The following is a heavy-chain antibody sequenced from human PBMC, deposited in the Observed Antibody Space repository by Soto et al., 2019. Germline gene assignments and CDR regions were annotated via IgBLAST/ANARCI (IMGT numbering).Heavy chain of an antibody. CDR3: AREREVLRYFDWLSLGWFDP. CDR1: GGSISSGDYY. J-gene: IGHJ5*02. D-gene: IGHD3-9*01. CDR2: IYYSGST. V-gene: IGHV4-30-4*01. Sequence: SETLSLTCTVSGGSISSGDYYWSWIRQPPGKGLEWIGYIYYSGSTYYNPSLKSRVTISVDTSKNQFSLKLSSVTAADTAVYYCAREREVLRYFDWLSLGWFDPWGQGTLVTVSS.